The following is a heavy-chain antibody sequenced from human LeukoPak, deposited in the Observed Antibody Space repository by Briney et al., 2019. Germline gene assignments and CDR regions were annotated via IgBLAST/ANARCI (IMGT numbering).Heavy chain of an antibody. J-gene: IGHJ3*02. CDR2: IYTSGST. Sequence: SQTLSLTCTVSGGSISSGSYYWSWIRQPAGKGLEWIGRIYTSGSTNYNPSLKSRVTISVDTSKNQFSLKLSSVTAADTAVYYCAREGGAYSYGYVFDAFDIWGQGTMVTVSS. CDR1: GGSISSGSYY. D-gene: IGHD5-18*01. V-gene: IGHV4-61*02. CDR3: AREGGAYSYGYVFDAFDI.